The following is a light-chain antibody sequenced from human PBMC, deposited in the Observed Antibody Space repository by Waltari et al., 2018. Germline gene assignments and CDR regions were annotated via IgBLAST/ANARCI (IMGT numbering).Light chain of an antibody. Sequence: EIVMTQSPATLSVSQGERATLSCRASQSVSSKLAWYQQKPGQAPRLLIYGASTRATGIPDRCSGSGSGTEFTLTISSLQSEDFAVYFCQQYNNWPPNTFGGGTKVEI. CDR3: QQYNNWPPNT. CDR2: GAS. V-gene: IGKV3-15*01. CDR1: QSVSSK. J-gene: IGKJ4*01.